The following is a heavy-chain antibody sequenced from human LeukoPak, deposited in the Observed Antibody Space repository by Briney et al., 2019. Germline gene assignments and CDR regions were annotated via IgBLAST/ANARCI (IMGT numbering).Heavy chain of an antibody. D-gene: IGHD3-22*01. CDR1: GFTFSSYS. V-gene: IGHV3-21*01. CDR3: ARDGYYDSSGYYYYYYGMDV. J-gene: IGHJ6*02. CDR2: ISSSSSYI. Sequence: MTGGSLRLSCAASGFTFSSYSMNWVRQAPGKGLEWVSSISSSSSYIYYADSVKGRFTISRDNAKNSLYLQMNSLRAEDTAVYYCARDGYYDSSGYYYYYYGMDVWGQGTTVTVSS.